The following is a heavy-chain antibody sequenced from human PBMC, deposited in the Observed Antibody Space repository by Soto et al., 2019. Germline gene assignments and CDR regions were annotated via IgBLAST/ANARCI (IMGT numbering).Heavy chain of an antibody. Sequence: QVQLQESGPGLLKPSGTLALSCAVSGDSVSSSNWWTWVRQPPGKGLEWIGDIFHTGITNYKPSLKSRVTMSVDKSKNQFSLKLTSVTAADSAVYYWARYSASGLYYYFAMDVWGQGTTVTVSS. CDR1: GDSVSSSNW. CDR3: ARYSASGLYYYFAMDV. J-gene: IGHJ6*02. D-gene: IGHD6-13*01. CDR2: IFHTGIT. V-gene: IGHV4-4*02.